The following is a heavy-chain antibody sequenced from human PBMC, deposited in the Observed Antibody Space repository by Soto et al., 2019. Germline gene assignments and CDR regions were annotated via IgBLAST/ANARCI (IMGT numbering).Heavy chain of an antibody. CDR3: ARAYCSGGSCYDYFDY. V-gene: IGHV1-8*01. D-gene: IGHD2-15*01. J-gene: IGHJ4*02. Sequence: ASVKVSCKASGYTFTSYDINWVRQATGQGLEGMGWMNPNSGNTGYAQKFQGRVTMTRNTSISTAYMELSSLRSEDTAVYYCARAYCSGGSCYDYFDYWGQGTLVTVSS. CDR2: MNPNSGNT. CDR1: GYTFTSYD.